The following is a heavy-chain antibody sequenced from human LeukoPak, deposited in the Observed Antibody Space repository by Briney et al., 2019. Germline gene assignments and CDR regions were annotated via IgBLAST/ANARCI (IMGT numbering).Heavy chain of an antibody. J-gene: IGHJ4*02. Sequence: ASVKVSRKASGYTFTGYYMHWVRQAPGQGLEWMGWINPNSGGTNYAQKFQGRVTMTRDTSISTAYMELSRLRSDDTAVYYCAGSTFGGVIVLDYWGQGTLVTVSS. D-gene: IGHD3-16*02. CDR3: AGSTFGGVIVLDY. CDR2: INPNSGGT. CDR1: GYTFTGYY. V-gene: IGHV1-2*02.